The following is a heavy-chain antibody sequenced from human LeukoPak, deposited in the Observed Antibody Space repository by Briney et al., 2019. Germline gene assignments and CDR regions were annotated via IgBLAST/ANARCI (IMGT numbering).Heavy chain of an antibody. D-gene: IGHD3-22*01. V-gene: IGHV1-8*03. CDR2: MNPNSGNT. J-gene: IGHJ4*02. Sequence: ASVKVSCKASGYTFTSYDINWVRQATGQGLEWMGWMNPNSGNTGYAQKFQGRVTITRNTSISTAYMELRTLRSDDTAVYYCARVDTSGYYSYYFDYWGQGTLVTVSS. CDR1: GYTFTSYD. CDR3: ARVDTSGYYSYYFDY.